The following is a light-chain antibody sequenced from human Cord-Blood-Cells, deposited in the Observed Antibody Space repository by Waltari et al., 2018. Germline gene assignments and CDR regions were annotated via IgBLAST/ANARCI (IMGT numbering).Light chain of an antibody. CDR1: QSISSW. CDR2: KAS. V-gene: IGKV1-5*03. CDR3: QQYNSYSS. Sequence: DIQITQSPSPLSASVGDRVTITCRASQSISSWLAWYQQKPGKAPKLLIYKASSLESGVPSRFSGSGSGTEFTLTISSLQPDDFATYYCQQYNSYSSFGQGTKLEIK. J-gene: IGKJ2*03.